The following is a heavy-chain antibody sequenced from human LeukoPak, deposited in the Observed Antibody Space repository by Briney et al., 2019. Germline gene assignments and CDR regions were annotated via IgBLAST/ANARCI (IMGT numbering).Heavy chain of an antibody. CDR2: IYYSGST. D-gene: IGHD3-22*01. J-gene: IGHJ3*02. Sequence: SETLSLTCTVSGGSITNSNCYWAWIRQPPGGALEWIGSIYYSGSTYYNMSLKSRVTISIDTSKTQFSLKLSSVTAADTAVYYCARTYDSSGLAAFDIWGQGTMVTVSS. CDR3: ARTYDSSGLAAFDI. V-gene: IGHV4-39*01. CDR1: GGSITNSNCY.